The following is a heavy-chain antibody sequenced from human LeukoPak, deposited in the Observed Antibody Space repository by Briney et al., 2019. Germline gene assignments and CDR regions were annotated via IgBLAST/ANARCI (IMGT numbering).Heavy chain of an antibody. CDR2: INKDGSEK. CDR1: GMNNYW. J-gene: IGHJ4*02. V-gene: IGHV3-7*01. CDR3: ATDLNWVSH. D-gene: IGHD3-16*01. Sequence: GESLRLSCIGSGMNNYWMTWVRQAPGKGLQSLANINKDGSEKYYLDSVEGRITISRDNMKNSVFLEINSLRAEDTGIYYCATDLNWVSHWGQGTLVTVSS.